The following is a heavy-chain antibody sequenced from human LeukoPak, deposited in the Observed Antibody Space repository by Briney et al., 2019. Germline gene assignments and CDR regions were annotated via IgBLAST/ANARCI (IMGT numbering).Heavy chain of an antibody. CDR2: ISWNSGSI. D-gene: IGHD4-23*01. V-gene: IGHV3-9*03. CDR3: AKDPYGGNSYYFDY. J-gene: IGHJ4*02. CDR1: GFTFDDYA. Sequence: GGSLRLSCAASGFTFDDYAMHWVRQAPGKGLEWVSGISWNSGSIGYADSVKGRFTISRDNAKNSLYLQMNSLRAEDMALYYCAKDPYGGNSYYFDYWGQGTLVTVSS.